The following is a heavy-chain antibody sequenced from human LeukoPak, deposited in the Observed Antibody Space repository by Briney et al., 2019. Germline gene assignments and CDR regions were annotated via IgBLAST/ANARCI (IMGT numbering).Heavy chain of an antibody. Sequence: SETLSLTCTVYGVSTSSGYWSWIRQPAGKGLEWMGRISTSLPTYYNPSLKSRVAMSLDTSENHFSLRLNSVTAADTAVYYCARGYGSGSYSTWGQGTLVTVSS. D-gene: IGHD3-10*01. J-gene: IGHJ5*02. CDR3: ARGYGSGSYST. V-gene: IGHV4-4*07. CDR2: ISTSLPT. CDR1: GVSTSSGY.